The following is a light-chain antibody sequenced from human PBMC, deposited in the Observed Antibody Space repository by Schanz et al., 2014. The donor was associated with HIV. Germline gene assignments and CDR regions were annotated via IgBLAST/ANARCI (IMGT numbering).Light chain of an antibody. J-gene: IGKJ2*01. CDR2: QAS. CDR3: QQSDAYPYT. V-gene: IGKV1-5*03. CDR1: QTIGRL. Sequence: IQMTQSPSTVSASVGDRVTLTCRASQTIGRLMAWYQQKPGRAPKLLIYQASTLETGVPSRFSGSGSGTEFTLTISSLQPDDFPTYYCQQSDAYPYTFGQGTKLEIK.